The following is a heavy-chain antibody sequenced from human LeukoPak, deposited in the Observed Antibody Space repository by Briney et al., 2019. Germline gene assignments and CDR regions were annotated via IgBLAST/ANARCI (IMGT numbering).Heavy chain of an antibody. Sequence: GGSLRLSCAASGFTFSSYGMNWVRQAPGKGLEWVSSISSSTSYIYYADSVKGRFTISRDNARNSLYLQMNSLRAEDTAMYYCARVGYDILTGQLDYWGQGTLVTVSS. CDR1: GFTFSSYG. CDR3: ARVGYDILTGQLDY. V-gene: IGHV3-21*01. CDR2: ISSSTSYI. J-gene: IGHJ4*02. D-gene: IGHD3-9*01.